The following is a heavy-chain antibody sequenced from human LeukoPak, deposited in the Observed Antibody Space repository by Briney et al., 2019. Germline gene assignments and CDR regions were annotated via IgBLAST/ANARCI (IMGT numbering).Heavy chain of an antibody. CDR2: IIPIFGTA. Sequence: SVKVSCKASGGTFSSYAISWVRQAPGQGLEWMGGIIPIFGTANYAQKLQGRVTMTTDTSTSTAYMELRSLRSDDTAVYYCARGPPSRFITMAHYFDYWGQGTLVTVSS. CDR3: ARGPPSRFITMAHYFDY. J-gene: IGHJ4*02. D-gene: IGHD3-10*01. CDR1: GGTFSSYA. V-gene: IGHV1-69*05.